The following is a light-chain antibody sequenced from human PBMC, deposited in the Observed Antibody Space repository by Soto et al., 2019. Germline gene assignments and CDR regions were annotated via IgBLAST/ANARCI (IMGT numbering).Light chain of an antibody. CDR1: QSVSSN. V-gene: IGKV3-11*01. CDR3: QQNSNLQGT. Sequence: IVLTQSPGTLSLSPGERTTLSCRASQSVSSNLAWYQQKPGQAPRLLIYDASNRAAGIPARFSGSGSGTDFSLTISSLEPEDFAVYYCQQNSNLQGTFGQGTKVDIK. CDR2: DAS. J-gene: IGKJ1*01.